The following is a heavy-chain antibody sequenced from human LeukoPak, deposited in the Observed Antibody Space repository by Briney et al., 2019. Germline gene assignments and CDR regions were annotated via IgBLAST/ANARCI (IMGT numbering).Heavy chain of an antibody. CDR3: ARGGSYCSGGSCYSLAFDI. CDR1: GGTFSSYA. Sequence: SVKVSCKASGGTFSSYAISWVRQAPGQGLEWMGGIIPIFGTANYAQKFQGRVTITADESTSTAYMELSSLRSEDTAVYYCARGGSYCSGGSCYSLAFDIWGQGTMVTVSP. D-gene: IGHD2-15*01. V-gene: IGHV1-69*13. CDR2: IIPIFGTA. J-gene: IGHJ3*02.